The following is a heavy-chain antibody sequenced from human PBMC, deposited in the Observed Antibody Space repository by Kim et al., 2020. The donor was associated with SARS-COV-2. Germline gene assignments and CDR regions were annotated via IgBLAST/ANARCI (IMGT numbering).Heavy chain of an antibody. CDR3: ARERSSSVVADV. V-gene: IGHV3-49*03. CDR2: VRTETYRATT. Sequence: GGSLRLSCSASGFTFGDYALTWYRQAPGQRLEWVGFVRTETYRATTRYAASVEGRFTISRDDSNSIAYLQMDSLKIEDTAVYYCARERSSSVVADVWGQG. D-gene: IGHD2-15*01. CDR1: GFTFGDYA. J-gene: IGHJ6*02.